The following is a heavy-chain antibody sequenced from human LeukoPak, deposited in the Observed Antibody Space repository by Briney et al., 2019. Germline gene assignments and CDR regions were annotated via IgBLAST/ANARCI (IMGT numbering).Heavy chain of an antibody. J-gene: IGHJ3*02. CDR3: ARGTEYSSSVI. Sequence: ASVKVSCTASGYTFTTYDINWWRQATGQRGERMGWMNPNSGNTGYGQRFQGRVNMTRNTSRSTAYMELSSLRSEDTAVYYCARGTEYSSSVIWGQGTMVTVSS. D-gene: IGHD6-6*01. V-gene: IGHV1-8*01. CDR1: GYTFTTYD. CDR2: MNPNSGNT.